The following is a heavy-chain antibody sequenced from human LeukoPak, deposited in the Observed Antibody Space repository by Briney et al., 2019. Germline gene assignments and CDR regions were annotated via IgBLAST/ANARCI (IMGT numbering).Heavy chain of an antibody. J-gene: IGHJ3*02. CDR2: IYPGDSDT. D-gene: IGHD3-3*01. V-gene: IGHV5-51*01. Sequence: GESLKISCKGSGYSFTSYWIGWVRQMPGKGLEWMGIIYPGDSDTRYSPSFQGQVTISADKSISTAYLQWSSLTASDTAMYYCARPQSETNRAFDIWGQGTLVTVSS. CDR1: GYSFTSYW. CDR3: ARPQSETNRAFDI.